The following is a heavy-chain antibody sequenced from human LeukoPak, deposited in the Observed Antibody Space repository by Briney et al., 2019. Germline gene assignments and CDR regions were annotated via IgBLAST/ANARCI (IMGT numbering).Heavy chain of an antibody. V-gene: IGHV3-21*06. CDR3: ATETNGRHYDY. J-gene: IGHJ4*02. Sequence: GGSLRLSCTPSGLTFSTSGFNWVRPAPGKGLEWVASIGPTGFDRYHADSIKGRFTISRDNANNFLYLQMDSLRAEDTAVYYCATETNGRHYDYWGQGTLLTVSS. D-gene: IGHD1-14*01. CDR2: IGPTGFDR. CDR1: GLTFSTSG.